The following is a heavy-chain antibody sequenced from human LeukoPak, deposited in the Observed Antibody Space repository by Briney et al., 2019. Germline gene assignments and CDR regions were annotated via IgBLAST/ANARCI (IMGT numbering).Heavy chain of an antibody. J-gene: IGHJ4*02. D-gene: IGHD1-26*01. Sequence: SETLSLTCTVSGGSIRSDSYYWGWIRQPPGKGLEWIGSIHYSGSTNYNPSLKSRVTISVDTSKNQFSLKLSSVTAADTAVYYCARSPVGASSYWGQGTLVTVSS. CDR1: GGSIRSDSYY. V-gene: IGHV4-39*07. CDR2: IHYSGST. CDR3: ARSPVGASSY.